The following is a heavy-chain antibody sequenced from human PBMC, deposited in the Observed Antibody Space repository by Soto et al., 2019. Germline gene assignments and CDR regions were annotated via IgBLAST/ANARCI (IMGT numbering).Heavy chain of an antibody. CDR2: IKQDGSEK. Sequence: GGSLRLSCAASGFTFSSYWMSWVRQAPGKGLEWVANIKQDGSEKYYVDSVKGRFTISRDNAKNSLYLQMNSLRAEDTAVYYCARDQRRFTIFGVVKAPSAYYYAMDVWGQGTTVTVSS. CDR1: GFTFSSYW. D-gene: IGHD3-3*01. J-gene: IGHJ6*02. CDR3: ARDQRRFTIFGVVKAPSAYYYAMDV. V-gene: IGHV3-7*01.